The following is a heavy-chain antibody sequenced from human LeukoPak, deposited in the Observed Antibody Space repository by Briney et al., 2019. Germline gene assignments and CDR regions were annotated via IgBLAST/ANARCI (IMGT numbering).Heavy chain of an antibody. CDR3: AKDYGANFFYFDS. CDR1: GFTFDDYA. D-gene: IGHD4/OR15-4a*01. Sequence: GGFLRLSCATSGFTFDDYAMHWVRQGPGKGLEWVSLISRDGKNAYYADSVKGRFTISRDNIKNSLYLQMNSLRIEDTALYFCAKDYGANFFYFDSWGQGNLVTVSS. CDR2: ISRDGKNA. J-gene: IGHJ4*02. V-gene: IGHV3-43D*03.